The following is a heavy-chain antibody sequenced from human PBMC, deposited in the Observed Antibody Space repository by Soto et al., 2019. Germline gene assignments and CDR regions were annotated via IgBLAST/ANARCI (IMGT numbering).Heavy chain of an antibody. CDR2: IYSGGST. V-gene: IGHV3-53*01. CDR1: GFTVSSNY. Sequence: HPGGSLRLSCAASGFTVSSNYMSWVRQAPGKGLEWVSVIYSGGSTYYADSVKGRFTISRDNSKNTLYLQMNSLRAEDTAVYYCARAGSSSWTGYYYGMDVWGQGTTVTVSS. CDR3: ARAGSSSWTGYYYGMDV. D-gene: IGHD6-13*01. J-gene: IGHJ6*02.